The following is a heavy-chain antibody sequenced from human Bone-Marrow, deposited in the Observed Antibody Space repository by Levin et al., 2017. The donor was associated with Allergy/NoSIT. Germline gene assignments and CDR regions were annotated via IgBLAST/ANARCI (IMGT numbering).Heavy chain of an antibody. CDR1: GYSISSGYY. D-gene: IGHD1-1*01. CDR2: IYHSGST. J-gene: IGHJ6*03. Sequence: SETLSLTCAVSGYSISSGYYWGWIRQPPGKGLEWIGSIYHSGSTYYNPSLKSRVTISVDTSKNQFSLKLSSVTAADTAVYYCARDLQPFVSGVQPPAYYYMDVWGKGTTVTVSS. CDR3: ARDLQPFVSGVQPPAYYYMDV. V-gene: IGHV4-38-2*02.